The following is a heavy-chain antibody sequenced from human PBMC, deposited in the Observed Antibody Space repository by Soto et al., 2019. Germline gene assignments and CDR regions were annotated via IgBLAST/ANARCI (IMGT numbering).Heavy chain of an antibody. CDR3: TRGAGAPWVRFDS. Sequence: RSLTCGVSGYSITSGFYWGWVRQSPGKGLEWIGSISYSAKTFYNPSLASRLSIAVDTSMNQFSLRLTSVTAADTALYYCTRGAGAPWVRFDSWGQGTLVTVSS. V-gene: IGHV4-38-2*01. CDR1: GYSITSGFY. D-gene: IGHD3-22*01. CDR2: ISYSAKT. J-gene: IGHJ4*02.